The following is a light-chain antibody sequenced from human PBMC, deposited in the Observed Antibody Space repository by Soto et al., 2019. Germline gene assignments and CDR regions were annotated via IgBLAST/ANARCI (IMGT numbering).Light chain of an antibody. CDR2: DAS. J-gene: IGKJ5*01. V-gene: IGKV3-11*01. Sequence: EVVLTQSPATLSLSPGDIATLSCSASETISSYLAWYHQKPGQAPRLLIYDASNRAAGIPARFSGSGSGTDFTLTISSLQPEDFATYYCQRLNSYPSITFGQGTRLEIK. CDR3: QRLNSYPSIT. CDR1: ETISSY.